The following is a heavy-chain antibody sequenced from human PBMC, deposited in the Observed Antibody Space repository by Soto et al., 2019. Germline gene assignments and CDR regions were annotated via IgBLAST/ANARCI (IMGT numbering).Heavy chain of an antibody. Sequence: PGGSLRLSCTASGFTFANYAMHWVRQAPGKGLEWVSRVSAGGDNTDYADAVKGRFTISRDNSKNTLFLQMTSLRAEDTALYYCAKVPLRPYDFDYWGPGTMVTVS. J-gene: IGHJ4*02. CDR3: AKVPLRPYDFDY. V-gene: IGHV3-23*01. D-gene: IGHD4-17*01. CDR2: VSAGGDNT. CDR1: GFTFANYA.